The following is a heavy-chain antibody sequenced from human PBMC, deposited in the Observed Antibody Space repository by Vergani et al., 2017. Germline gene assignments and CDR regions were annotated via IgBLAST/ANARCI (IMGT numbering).Heavy chain of an antibody. V-gene: IGHV4-30-4*08. Sequence: QVQVQESGPGLVEPSQTLSLTCSVSGGSITTGSHYWSWIRQPPGKGLEWIGYIYYSGSTDYNPSLKSRLTMSIDTSKNHFSLKLTSVTAADTAVYYCARGRLNFDSSGYYYFDYWGQGTLVTVSS. J-gene: IGHJ4*02. CDR3: ARGRLNFDSSGYYYFDY. CDR1: GGSITTGSHY. CDR2: IYYSGST. D-gene: IGHD3-22*01.